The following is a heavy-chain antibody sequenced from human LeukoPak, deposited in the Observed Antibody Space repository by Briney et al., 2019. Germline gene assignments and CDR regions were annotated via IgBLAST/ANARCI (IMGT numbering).Heavy chain of an antibody. CDR2: ISYDGSNK. V-gene: IGHV3-30*03. D-gene: IGHD1-1*01. CDR1: GFTFSSYG. J-gene: IGHJ5*02. Sequence: GGSLRLSCAASGFTFSSYGMHWVRQAPGKGLEWEAVISYDGSNKYYADSVKGRFTISRDNSKNTLYLQMNSLRAEDTAVYYCARERKNWNWFDPWGQGTLVTVSS. CDR3: ARERKNWNWFDP.